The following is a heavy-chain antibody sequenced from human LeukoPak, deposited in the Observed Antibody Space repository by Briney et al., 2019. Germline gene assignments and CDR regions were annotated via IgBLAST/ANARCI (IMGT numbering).Heavy chain of an antibody. CDR2: ILPIVGIT. CDR3: ARDLPSVFGYDYVWGINGTY. D-gene: IGHD3-16*01. V-gene: IGHV1-69*10. Sequence: ASVKVSCKASGDSFTNYAIAWVRQAPAEGLEWMGAILPIVGITTYAQKFQARVTLTADKSTSTVYLEMSSVRAEDTATYYCARDLPSVFGYDYVWGINGTYWGQGTLVTVSS. CDR1: GDSFTNYA. J-gene: IGHJ4*02.